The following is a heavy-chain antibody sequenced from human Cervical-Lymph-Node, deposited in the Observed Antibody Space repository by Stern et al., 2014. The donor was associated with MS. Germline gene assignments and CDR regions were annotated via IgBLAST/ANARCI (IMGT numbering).Heavy chain of an antibody. Sequence: MQLVESGAEVKNPGSSVNVSCKASGGTFSSSYAITWMRQAPGQGLEWMGRIIPILGLPNYAQKFQGRVTITADTSTSTAYMELSSLRSEDTAVYYCARGVVSNRAAATLHNLFDPWGQGTLVTVSS. CDR1: GGTFSSSYA. CDR2: IIPILGLP. CDR3: ARGVVSNRAAATLHNLFDP. V-gene: IGHV1-69*09. J-gene: IGHJ5*02. D-gene: IGHD2-15*01.